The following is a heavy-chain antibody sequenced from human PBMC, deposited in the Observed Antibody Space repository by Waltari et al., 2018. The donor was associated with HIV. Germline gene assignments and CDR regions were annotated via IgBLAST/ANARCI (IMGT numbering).Heavy chain of an antibody. CDR2: INSDGSIT. CDR1: GFTFSSSW. J-gene: IGHJ1*01. D-gene: IGHD5-18*01. CDR3: AKGGTSGYTFGFGR. V-gene: IGHV3-74*01. Sequence: EVQLVESGGGLVQPGGSLRLSCAASGFTFSSSWMHWVRQPPGKGLVWVSRINSDGSITSHADSVKGRFTISRDNARNTLYLQMNSLGAEDTAMYYCAKGGTSGYTFGFGRWGQGTLVTVSS.